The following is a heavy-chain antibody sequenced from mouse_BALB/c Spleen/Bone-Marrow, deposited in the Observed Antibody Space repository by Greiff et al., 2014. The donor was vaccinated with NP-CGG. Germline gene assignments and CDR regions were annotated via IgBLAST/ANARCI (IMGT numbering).Heavy chain of an antibody. D-gene: IGHD2-3*01. CDR3: ARGHDGYRTWFAY. J-gene: IGHJ3*01. Sequence: VQLQQSGPELEKPGASVKMSCKASGYSFTDYNMNWAKQSNGKSLEWIGNIDPSYGGTTYNQKFKGKATLTVDKSSSTVYMQLKSLTSEDSAVYYCARGHDGYRTWFAYWGQGTLVTVSA. V-gene: IGHV1-39*01. CDR1: GYSFTDYN. CDR2: IDPSYGGT.